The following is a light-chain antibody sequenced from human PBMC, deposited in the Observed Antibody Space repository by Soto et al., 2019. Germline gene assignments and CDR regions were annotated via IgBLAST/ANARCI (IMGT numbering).Light chain of an antibody. CDR1: SPNIGTNY. CDR2: SNN. V-gene: IGLV1-47*02. CDR3: AAWDDSLRGPV. Sequence: QSALTQPPSASGTPGQRVTISCSGSSPNIGTNYVYWYQQLPGTAPKLLIYSNNQRPSGVPDRFSGSKSGTSASLAISGLRSEDEADYYCAAWDDSLRGPVFGGGTKVTVL. J-gene: IGLJ2*01.